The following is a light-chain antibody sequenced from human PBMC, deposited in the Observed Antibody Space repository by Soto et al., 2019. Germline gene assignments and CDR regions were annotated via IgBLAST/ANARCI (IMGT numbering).Light chain of an antibody. Sequence: EIVLTQSPGTLSLSPGERATLSCGASQSVDSRYLAWYQQKPGQAPRLLIYGTSSRATGIPDRFSGSGSGTDFTLTISRLAPEDFALYYCQQYGSTPPFTFGPGTNVDIK. CDR3: QQYGSTPPFT. V-gene: IGKV3-20*01. CDR2: GTS. CDR1: QSVDSRY. J-gene: IGKJ3*01.